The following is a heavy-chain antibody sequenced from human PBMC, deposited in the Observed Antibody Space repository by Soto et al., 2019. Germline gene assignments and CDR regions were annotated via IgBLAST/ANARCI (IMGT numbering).Heavy chain of an antibody. Sequence: QVQLVQSGAEVKKPGASVKVSCKASGYTFTGHYIHWVRQAPEQGPEWMGEIGPESGATRYAQRFRGRVTMPRDMSITTVYVEVNNLGPDDTAVYYCGRGRSGQIVVFYWGQGTPVTVSS. CDR3: GRGRSGQIVVFY. J-gene: IGHJ4*02. CDR1: GYTFTGHY. V-gene: IGHV1-2*02. CDR2: IGPESGAT. D-gene: IGHD1-26*01.